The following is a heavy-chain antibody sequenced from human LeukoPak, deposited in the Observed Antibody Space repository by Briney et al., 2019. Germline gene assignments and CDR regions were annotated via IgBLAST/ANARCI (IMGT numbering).Heavy chain of an antibody. CDR2: ISGSGGST. D-gene: IGHD3-3*01. CDR3: ARSYYDFWSGSPMDV. J-gene: IGHJ6*02. V-gene: IGHV3-23*01. Sequence: GGSLRLSCAASGFTFSSYAMSWVRQAPGKGLEWVSAISGSGGSTYYADSVKGRFTISRDNSKNTLYLQMNSLRAEDTAVYYCARSYYDFWSGSPMDVWGQGTTVTVSS. CDR1: GFTFSSYA.